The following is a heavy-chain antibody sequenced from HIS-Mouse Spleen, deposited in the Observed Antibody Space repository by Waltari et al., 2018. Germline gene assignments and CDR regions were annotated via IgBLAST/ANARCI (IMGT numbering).Heavy chain of an antibody. D-gene: IGHD6-13*01. CDR2: IYYGGST. V-gene: IGHV4-39*07. Sequence: LQLQESGPGLVKPSETLSLTCTVLGGSSSSSSSYWGWIRQPPGKGLEWIGSIYYGGSTYYNPSLKSRVTISVDTSKNQFSLKLSSVTAADTAVYYCAREIPYSSSWYDWYFDLWGRGTLVTVSS. CDR3: AREIPYSSSWYDWYFDL. J-gene: IGHJ2*01. CDR1: GGSSSSSSSY.